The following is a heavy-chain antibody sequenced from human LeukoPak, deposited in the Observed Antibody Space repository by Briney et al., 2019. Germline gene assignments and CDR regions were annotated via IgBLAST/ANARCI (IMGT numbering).Heavy chain of an antibody. CDR3: ASHYYYDSSGYYYDFDY. V-gene: IGHV3-66*04. D-gene: IGHD3-22*01. J-gene: IGHJ4*02. CDR1: GFTVSSNY. CDR2: IYSGGST. Sequence: GGSLRLSCAASGFTVSSNYMGWVRQAPGKGLEWVSVIYSGGSTYYADSVKGRFTISRDNSKNTLYLQMNSLRAEDTAVYYCASHYYYDSSGYYYDFDYWGQGTLVTVSS.